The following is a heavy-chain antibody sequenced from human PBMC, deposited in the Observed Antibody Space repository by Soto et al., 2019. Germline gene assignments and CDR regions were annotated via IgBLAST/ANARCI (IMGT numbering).Heavy chain of an antibody. J-gene: IGHJ2*01. CDR2: IYPSGRA. V-gene: IGHV4-4*07. D-gene: IGHD5-18*01. Sequence: QVQLQESGPRLVTPSETLTLTCSVSGGSITNHYWGWIRQPPGKGLEFIGRIYPSGRAHYNPSLQDRVTMSVDTFKNQFSLKVNSVPAADTAFYYCARDYDVNTAVDYWYFDLWGRGTLVTVSS. CDR1: GGSITNHY. CDR3: ARDYDVNTAVDYWYFDL.